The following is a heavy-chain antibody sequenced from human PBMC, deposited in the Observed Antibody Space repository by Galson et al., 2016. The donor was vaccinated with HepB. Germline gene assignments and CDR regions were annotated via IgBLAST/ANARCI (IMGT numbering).Heavy chain of an antibody. CDR2: ISSRSLHI. J-gene: IGHJ6*02. CDR1: GFSFSTHS. Sequence: SLRLSCAASGFSFSTHSLNWVRQAPGKGLEWVSSISSRSLHIYYADSLGGRFTISRDDAMNSLYLQMDSLRDEDTAVYYCARWGDDYNPYYYGLDVWGQGTTVTVSS. CDR3: ARWGDDYNPYYYGLDV. D-gene: IGHD5-24*01. V-gene: IGHV3-21*06.